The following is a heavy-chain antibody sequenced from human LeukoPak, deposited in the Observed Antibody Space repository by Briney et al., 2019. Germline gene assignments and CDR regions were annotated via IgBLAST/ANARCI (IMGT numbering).Heavy chain of an antibody. CDR2: INNDGSTT. J-gene: IGHJ4*02. CDR1: GFTFANTW. V-gene: IGHV3-74*01. CDR3: AIGGTYGSGS. Sequence: GGSLRLSCAASGFTFANTWMHWVRQAPGKGLVWVSLINNDGSTTNYGDSVRGRFTISRDNAKNTVYLQMNSLRAEDTAVYYCAIGGTYGSGSWGQGTLVTVSS. D-gene: IGHD3-10*01.